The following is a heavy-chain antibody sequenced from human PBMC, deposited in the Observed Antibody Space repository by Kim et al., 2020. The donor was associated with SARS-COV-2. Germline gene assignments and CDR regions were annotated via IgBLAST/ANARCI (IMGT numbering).Heavy chain of an antibody. CDR1: GFTFSDYY. Sequence: GGSLRLSCAASGFTFSDYYMSWIRQAPGKGLEWVSYISSSGSTIYYADSVKGRFTISRDNAKNSLYLQMNSLRAEDTAVYYCASAQWCGYYYYYGLDVWGQGTTVTVSS. V-gene: IGHV3-11*01. J-gene: IGHJ6*02. CDR2: ISSSGSTI. D-gene: IGHD2-15*01. CDR3: ASAQWCGYYYYYGLDV.